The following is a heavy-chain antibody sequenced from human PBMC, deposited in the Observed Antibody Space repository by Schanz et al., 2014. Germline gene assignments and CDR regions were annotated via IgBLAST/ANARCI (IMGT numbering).Heavy chain of an antibody. D-gene: IGHD4-4*01. CDR3: ASALTTWGGMDV. V-gene: IGHV1-2*06. CDR1: GYTYIAYD. J-gene: IGHJ6*02. CDR2: IGPDSGST. Sequence: QVQLVQSGAEVKKPGASVKVSCKASGYTYIAYDMHWVRQAPGQGLEWMGRIGPDSGSTTYAQKFQGRVTMTRDTSTSTVYMELSSLRSEDTAVYYCASALTTWGGMDVWGQGTTVTVSS.